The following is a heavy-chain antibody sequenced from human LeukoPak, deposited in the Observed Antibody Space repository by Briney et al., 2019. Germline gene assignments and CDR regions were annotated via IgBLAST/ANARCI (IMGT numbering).Heavy chain of an antibody. CDR1: GLTFSSYS. CDR2: ISSNGGST. D-gene: IGHD4-11*01. J-gene: IGHJ4*02. V-gene: IGHV3-64*01. CDR3: ASGTLTELDY. Sequence: GGSLRLSCAASGLTFSSYSMHWVRQAPGKGLEHVSAISSNGGSTYYANSMKGRFTISRDNSKNTLFLQMGSLRAEDMAVYYCASGTLTELDYWGQGTLVTVSS.